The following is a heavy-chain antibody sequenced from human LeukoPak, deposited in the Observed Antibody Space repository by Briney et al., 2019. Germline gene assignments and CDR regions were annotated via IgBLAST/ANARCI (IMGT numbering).Heavy chain of an antibody. Sequence: ASVKVSCKASGGTFSSYAISWVRQAPGQGLEWMGWINTGNGHTEYSQNFQGRVTITRDTSASTAYLELSGLRSEDTAVYYCARDTYYGSGTYPNWFDPWGQGTLVTVSS. J-gene: IGHJ5*02. D-gene: IGHD3-10*01. CDR1: GGTFSSYA. CDR2: INTGNGHT. CDR3: ARDTYYGSGTYPNWFDP. V-gene: IGHV1-3*04.